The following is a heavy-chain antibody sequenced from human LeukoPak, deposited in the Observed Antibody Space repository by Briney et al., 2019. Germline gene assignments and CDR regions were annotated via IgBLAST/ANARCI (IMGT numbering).Heavy chain of an antibody. D-gene: IGHD3-3*01. CDR1: GFTFSSYS. CDR3: ARDPLYYDFWSGYYPFDY. V-gene: IGHV3-21*01. Sequence: GGSLRLSCAASGFTFSSYSMTWVRQAPGKGLEWVSSISSSSSYIYYADSVKGRFTISRDNAKNSLYLQMNSLRAEDTAVYYCARDPLYYDFWSGYYPFDYWGQGTLVTVSS. CDR2: ISSSSSYI. J-gene: IGHJ4*02.